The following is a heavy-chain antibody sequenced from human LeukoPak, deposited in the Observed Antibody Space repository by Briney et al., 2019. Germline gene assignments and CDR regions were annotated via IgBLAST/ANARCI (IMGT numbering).Heavy chain of an antibody. Sequence: PGGSLRLSCAASGFTFSSYWMSWVRKAPGQGLEWVANIKQDGSEKYYVDSVEGRFTISRDNAKNSLYLQMNSLRAEDTAVYYCARDPHDYGDPSSPVYYGMDVWGQGTTVTVSS. CDR2: IKQDGSEK. V-gene: IGHV3-7*01. D-gene: IGHD4-17*01. CDR3: ARDPHDYGDPSSPVYYGMDV. CDR1: GFTFSSYW. J-gene: IGHJ6*02.